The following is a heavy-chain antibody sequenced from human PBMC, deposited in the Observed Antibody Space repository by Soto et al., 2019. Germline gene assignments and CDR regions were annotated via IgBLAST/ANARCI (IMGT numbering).Heavy chain of an antibody. CDR1: GFTFSSYS. CDR2: ISSSSSTI. D-gene: IGHD3-22*01. Sequence: GGSLRLSCAASGFTFSSYSMNWVRQAPGKGLEWVSYISSSSSTIYYADSVKGRFTISRDNAKNSLYLQMNSLRDEDTDVYYCARGDYYDTSGYLALFDYWGQGTLVTVSS. CDR3: ARGDYYDTSGYLALFDY. V-gene: IGHV3-48*02. J-gene: IGHJ4*02.